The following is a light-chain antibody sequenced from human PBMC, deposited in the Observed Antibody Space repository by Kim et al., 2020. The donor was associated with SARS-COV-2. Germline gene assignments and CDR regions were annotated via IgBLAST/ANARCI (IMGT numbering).Light chain of an antibody. CDR3: QSYDTSLRGWV. J-gene: IGLJ3*02. Sequence: QSVLTQPPSVSGAPGQRVTISCTGSSSNIGGGLDVQWYQQVPGTAPKLLVDGKNNRPSGVPDRFSASKSGTAPSLAITGLQPEDEALYFCQSYDTSLRGWVFGGGTQVTVL. CDR1: SSNIGGGLD. CDR2: GKN. V-gene: IGLV1-40*01.